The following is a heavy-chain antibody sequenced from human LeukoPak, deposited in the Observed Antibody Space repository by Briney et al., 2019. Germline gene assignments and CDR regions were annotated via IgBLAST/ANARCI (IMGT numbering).Heavy chain of an antibody. CDR2: ISGDGGST. J-gene: IGHJ3*02. CDR1: GFTFDDYA. CDR3: AKVVVVTAIPGAFDI. Sequence: GRSLRLSCAASGFTFDDYAMHWVRQAPGKGLEWVSLISGDGGSTYYADSVKGRFTISRDNSKNSLYLQMNSLRTEDTALYYCAKVVVVTAIPGAFDIWGQGTMVTVSS. D-gene: IGHD2-21*02. V-gene: IGHV3-43*02.